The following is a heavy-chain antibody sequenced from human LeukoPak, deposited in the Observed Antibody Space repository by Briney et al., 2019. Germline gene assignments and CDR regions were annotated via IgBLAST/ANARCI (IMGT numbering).Heavy chain of an antibody. Sequence: SETLSLTCTVSGYSISSGYYWGWIRQPPGKGLEWIGSIYHSGSTYYNPSLKSRVTISVDTSKNQFSLKLSSVTAADTAVYYCARDEGLTIFGVVPRDSWFDPWGQGTLVTVSS. CDR3: ARDEGLTIFGVVPRDSWFDP. CDR2: IYHSGST. CDR1: GYSISSGYY. V-gene: IGHV4-38-2*02. J-gene: IGHJ5*02. D-gene: IGHD3-3*01.